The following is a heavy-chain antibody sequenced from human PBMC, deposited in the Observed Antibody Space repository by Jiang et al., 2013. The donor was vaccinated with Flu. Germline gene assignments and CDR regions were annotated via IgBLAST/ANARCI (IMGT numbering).Heavy chain of an antibody. V-gene: IGHV6-1*01. J-gene: IGHJ4*02. Sequence: AISGDSVSSNSAAWNWIRQSPSRGLEWLGRTYYRSKWYNDYAVSVKSRITINPDTSKNQFSLQLNSVTPEDTAVYYCARGGGPYDSSGYYIPSHFDYWGQGTLVTVSS. CDR3: ARGGGPYDSSGYYIPSHFDY. D-gene: IGHD3-22*01. CDR2: TYYRSKWYN. CDR1: GDSVSSNSAA.